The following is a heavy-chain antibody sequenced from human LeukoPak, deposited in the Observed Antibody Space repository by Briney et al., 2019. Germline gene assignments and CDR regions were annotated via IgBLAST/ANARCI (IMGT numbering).Heavy chain of an antibody. D-gene: IGHD6-13*01. CDR1: GFTFSSYW. CDR3: AKDRRYSSSWYDY. CDR2: INTDGSST. Sequence: PGGSLRLSCAASGFTFSSYWMHWVRQAPGKGLVWVSRINTDGSSTSYADSVKGRFTISRDNSKNTLYLQMNSLRAEDTAVYYCAKDRRYSSSWYDYWGQGTLVTVSS. V-gene: IGHV3-74*01. J-gene: IGHJ4*02.